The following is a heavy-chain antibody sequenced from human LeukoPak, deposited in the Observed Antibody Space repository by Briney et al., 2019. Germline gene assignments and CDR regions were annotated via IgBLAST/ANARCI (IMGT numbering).Heavy chain of an antibody. J-gene: IGHJ4*02. V-gene: IGHV4-59*01. CDR3: ARLPLPYYFDY. CDR2: IYYSGST. CDR1: GGSISSYY. Sequence: SETLSLTCTVSGGSISSYYWSWIRQPPGKGLEWIGYIYYSGSTNYNPSLKSRVTISVDTSKNQFSLKLSSVTAADTAVYYCARLPLPYYFDYWGQGTLVTVSS.